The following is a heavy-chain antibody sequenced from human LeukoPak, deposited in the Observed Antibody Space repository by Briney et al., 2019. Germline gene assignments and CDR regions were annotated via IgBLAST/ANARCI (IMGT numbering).Heavy chain of an antibody. CDR2: IYYSGST. J-gene: IGHJ5*02. CDR1: GGSISSYY. V-gene: IGHV4-59*12. D-gene: IGHD2-2*01. CDR3: ARDYIVVVPAANALGLKPNWFDP. Sequence: PSETLSLTCTVSGGSISSYYWSWIRQPPGKGLEWIGYIYYSGSTNYNPSLKSRVTMSVDTSKNQFSLKLSSVTAADTAVYYCARDYIVVVPAANALGLKPNWFDPWGQGTLVTVSS.